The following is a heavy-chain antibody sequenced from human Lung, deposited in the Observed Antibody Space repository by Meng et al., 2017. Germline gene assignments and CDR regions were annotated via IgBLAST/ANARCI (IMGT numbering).Heavy chain of an antibody. V-gene: IGHV1-3*04. Sequence: QAPLLQCGAEVKKPGASVKVSCKASGYTFTSYPIYWVRQAPGQRPEWMGWINTGNGAAKYSQKFQGRVTMTRDTSASTAYMELSSLTSEDTATYYCASHPRELPSWGQGTLVTVSS. D-gene: IGHD1-26*01. CDR3: ASHPRELPS. CDR2: INTGNGAA. CDR1: GYTFTSYP. J-gene: IGHJ4*02.